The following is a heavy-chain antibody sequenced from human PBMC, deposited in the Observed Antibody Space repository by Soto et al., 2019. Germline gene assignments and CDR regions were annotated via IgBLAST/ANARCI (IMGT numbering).Heavy chain of an antibody. Sequence: PSETLSLTCTVSGGSISSSSYYRGWIRQPPGKGLEWIGSIYYSGSTYYNPSLKSRVTISVDTSKNQFSLKLSSVTAADTAVYYCASQASPYYYYGMDVWGQGTTVTVSS. J-gene: IGHJ6*02. V-gene: IGHV4-39*01. CDR3: ASQASPYYYYGMDV. CDR2: IYYSGST. CDR1: GGSISSSSYY.